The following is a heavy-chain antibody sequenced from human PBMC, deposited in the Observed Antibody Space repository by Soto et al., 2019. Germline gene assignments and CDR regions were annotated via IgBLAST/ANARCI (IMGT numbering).Heavy chain of an antibody. CDR2: IKQDGSEK. CDR1: GFTFSSYW. CDR3: ARRTLEGLVLMVYAYFDY. Sequence: GGSLRLSCAASGFTFSSYWMSWVRQAPGKGLEWVANIKQDGSEKYYVDSVKGRFTISRDNAKNSLYLQMNSLRAEDTAVYYCARRTLEGLVLMVYAYFDYWGQGTLVTVSS. J-gene: IGHJ4*02. D-gene: IGHD2-8*01. V-gene: IGHV3-7*01.